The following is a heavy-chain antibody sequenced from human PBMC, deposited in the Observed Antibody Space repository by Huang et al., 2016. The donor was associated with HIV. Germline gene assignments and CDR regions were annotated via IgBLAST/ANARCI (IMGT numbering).Heavy chain of an antibody. CDR3: ARSGGAYTDNWLDH. V-gene: IGHV1-46*01. J-gene: IGHJ5*02. CDR2: IKPGDNRK. D-gene: IGHD3-16*01. CDR1: GYTFSSNY. Sequence: VQLVQSGAAEKHPGASVKVSCKASGYTFSSNYIHWVRQAPGLGFEWMGIIKPGDNRKTFETKFRGRLTMTRDTSTSTVYMEVNSRTSHETAVYYCARSGGAYTDNWLDHWGQGTLVTVSS.